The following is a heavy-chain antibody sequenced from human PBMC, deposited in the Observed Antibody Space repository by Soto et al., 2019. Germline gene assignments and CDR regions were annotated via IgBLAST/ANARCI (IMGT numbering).Heavy chain of an antibody. CDR2: VHHSWGS. V-gene: IGHV4-59*08. CDR1: GGSISSYY. J-gene: IGHJ6*02. CDR3: ARQGFGPLHGLVDV. Sequence: QVQLQESGPGLVKPSETLSLSCTVSGGSISSYYWSWFRQSPGKRMEWIGYVHHSWGSSYNPSLRSRVAISLAPSKSQFSLKVTSVTATDTAVYYCARQGFGPLHGLVDVWGQGTTVTVSS. D-gene: IGHD3-10*01.